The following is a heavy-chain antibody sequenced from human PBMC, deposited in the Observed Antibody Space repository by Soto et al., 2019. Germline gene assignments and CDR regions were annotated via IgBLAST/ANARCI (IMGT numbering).Heavy chain of an antibody. CDR2: IYYSGST. CDR3: ARAMVRGVIDY. Sequence: SETLSLTCTVSGGTIISYYWSWIRQPPGKGLEWIGYIYYSGSTNYNPSLKSRVTISVDTSKNQFSLKLSSVTAADTAVYYCARAMVRGVIDYWGQGTLVTVSS. J-gene: IGHJ4*02. V-gene: IGHV4-59*01. CDR1: GGTIISYY. D-gene: IGHD3-10*01.